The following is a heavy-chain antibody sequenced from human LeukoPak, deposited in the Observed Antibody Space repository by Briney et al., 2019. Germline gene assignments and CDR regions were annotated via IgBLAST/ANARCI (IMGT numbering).Heavy chain of an antibody. CDR2: IFYSGST. Sequence: SETLSLTCAVYGGSFSGYYWSWIRQPPGKALEWIGNIFYSGSTYYSPSLKSRVTISLDTSRNQFSLKLNSVTAADTAVYYCAKSNGYGLIDIWGQGTMVTVPS. J-gene: IGHJ3*02. V-gene: IGHV4-34*12. CDR1: GGSFSGYY. D-gene: IGHD3-10*01. CDR3: AKSNGYGLIDI.